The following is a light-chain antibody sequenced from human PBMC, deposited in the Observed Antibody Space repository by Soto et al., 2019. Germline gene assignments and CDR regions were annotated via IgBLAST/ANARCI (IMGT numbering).Light chain of an antibody. CDR1: QGISNY. J-gene: IGKJ2*01. V-gene: IGKV1-27*01. CDR3: QKHNIERNT. CDR2: AAS. Sequence: DIQMTQSPSSLSASVGDRVTITCRARQGISNYLAWYQQKPGKVPKLLIYAASTFQSGVPSRFRGSGSWTDFTLTISSLQPEDVASYDCQKHNIERNTSGQGNKLDIK.